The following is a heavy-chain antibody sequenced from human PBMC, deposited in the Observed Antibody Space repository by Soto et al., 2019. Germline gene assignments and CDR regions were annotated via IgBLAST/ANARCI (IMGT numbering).Heavy chain of an antibody. CDR1: GYTFTSYD. D-gene: IGHD5-18*01. CDR3: ASRRGYSYGYDYYYGMDV. J-gene: IGHJ6*02. CDR2: INPSGGST. Sequence: GASVKVSCKASGYTFTSYDINWVRQAPGQGLEWMGIINPSGGSTSYAQKFQGRVTMTRDTSTSTVYMELSSLRSEDTAVYYCASRRGYSYGYDYYYGMDVWGQGTTVTVSS. V-gene: IGHV1-46*03.